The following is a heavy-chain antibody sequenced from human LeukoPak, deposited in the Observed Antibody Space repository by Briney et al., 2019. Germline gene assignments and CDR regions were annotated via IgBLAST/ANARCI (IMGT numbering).Heavy chain of an antibody. Sequence: GGSLRLSCAASGFSVSSNFMSWVRQAPGKGLEWVSVIYSGGTTYNADSVRGRFTISRDNSKNMLYLQMNSLRAEDTAVYYCARCMVLSQGWCNWFDPWGQGTLVTVSS. CDR3: ARCMVLSQGWCNWFDP. CDR2: IYSGGTT. CDR1: GFSVSSNF. J-gene: IGHJ5*02. D-gene: IGHD6-13*01. V-gene: IGHV3-53*01.